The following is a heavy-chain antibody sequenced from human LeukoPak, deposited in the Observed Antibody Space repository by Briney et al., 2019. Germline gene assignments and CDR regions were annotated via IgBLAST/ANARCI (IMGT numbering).Heavy chain of an antibody. Sequence: GGSLRLSCAASGFSFSTYSMNWVRQAPGKGLEWVSYISSSSSTKYYADSVKGRLTISRDNAKNSLYLQMNSLRAEDTAVYYCARWGPYDSGSYHFDYWGQGTLVTVSS. J-gene: IGHJ4*02. CDR1: GFSFSTYS. D-gene: IGHD3-10*01. V-gene: IGHV3-48*04. CDR3: ARWGPYDSGSYHFDY. CDR2: ISSSSSTK.